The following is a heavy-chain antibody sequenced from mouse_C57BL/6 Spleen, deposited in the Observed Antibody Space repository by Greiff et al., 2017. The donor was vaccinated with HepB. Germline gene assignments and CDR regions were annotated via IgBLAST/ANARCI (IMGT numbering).Heavy chain of an antibody. CDR3: ARSSSGTRDFDY. CDR2: INPNNGGT. V-gene: IGHV1-26*01. J-gene: IGHJ2*01. Sequence: EVKLQQSGPELVKPGASVKISCKASGYTFTDYYMNWVKQSHGKSLEWIGDINPNNGGTSYNQKFKGKATLTVDKSSSTAYMELRSLTSEDSAVYYCARSSSGTRDFDYWGQGTTLTVSS. D-gene: IGHD3-2*02. CDR1: GYTFTDYY.